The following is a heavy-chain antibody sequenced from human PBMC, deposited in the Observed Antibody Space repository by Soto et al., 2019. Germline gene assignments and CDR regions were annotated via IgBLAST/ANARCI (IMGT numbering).Heavy chain of an antibody. CDR3: ARGFDILTFGFCLDY. CDR2: MYFSGFYSGST. Sequence: SETLSLTCTVSGGSMSSSSYYWGWIRQPPGKGLEWIANMYFSGFYSGSTSYNPSLKSRVTISVDTSKNQFSLQVSSVTAADTAVYYWARGFDILTFGFCLDYWGQGTLVTVS. CDR1: GGSMSSSSYY. J-gene: IGHJ4*02. D-gene: IGHD3-9*01. V-gene: IGHV4-39*01.